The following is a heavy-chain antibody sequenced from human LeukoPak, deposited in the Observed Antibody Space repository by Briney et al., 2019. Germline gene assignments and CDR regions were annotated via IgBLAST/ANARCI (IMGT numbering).Heavy chain of an antibody. CDR3: ARDHTLVVGGYSYPSHFDY. CDR2: ISSSGSTI. D-gene: IGHD5-18*01. J-gene: IGHJ4*02. V-gene: IGHV3-11*01. Sequence: GGSLRLSCAASGFTFSDYYMSWIRQVPGKGLEWVSYISSSGSTIYYADSVKGRFTISRDNAKNSLYLQMNSLRAEDTAVYYCARDHTLVVGGYSYPSHFDYWGQGTLVTVSS. CDR1: GFTFSDYY.